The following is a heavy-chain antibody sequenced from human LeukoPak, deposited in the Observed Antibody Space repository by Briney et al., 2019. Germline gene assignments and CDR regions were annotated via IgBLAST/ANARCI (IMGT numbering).Heavy chain of an antibody. V-gene: IGHV4-34*01. Sequence: PSETLSLTCAVYGGSSRGYYWSGIRRPPGKGLEGIGEINHRGSTNYNPSLKSRVTISVDTSKNQFSLKLSSVTAADTAVYYCARTGYCSSTSCLPFDYWGQGTLVTVSS. CDR2: INHRGST. CDR1: GGSSRGYY. CDR3: ARTGYCSSTSCLPFDY. D-gene: IGHD2-2*01. J-gene: IGHJ4*02.